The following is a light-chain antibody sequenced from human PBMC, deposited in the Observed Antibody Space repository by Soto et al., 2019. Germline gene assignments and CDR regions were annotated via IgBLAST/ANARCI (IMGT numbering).Light chain of an antibody. V-gene: IGKV3-11*01. J-gene: IGKJ5*01. Sequence: EIVLTQSPATLSLSPWERATLSCWASQSIRNSLAWYQQKPGQAPRLLIYDASTRATGIPARFSGSGSGTDFTLTISSLEPEDFAVFYCQQYATSVTTFGQGTRLEIK. CDR2: DAS. CDR1: QSIRNS. CDR3: QQYATSVTT.